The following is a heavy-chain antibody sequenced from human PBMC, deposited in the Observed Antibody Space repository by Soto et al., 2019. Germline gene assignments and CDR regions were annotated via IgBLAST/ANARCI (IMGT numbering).Heavy chain of an antibody. V-gene: IGHV4-30-4*01. Sequence: NPSETLSLTCKVSGGSISNPDHYWSWIRQPPGKGLEWIGYINYSGNTYYNPSLKSRVFISVDTSKNQISLRLSSVTAADTAVYYCARVFTFTYNWFDPWGQGTLVTVSS. J-gene: IGHJ5*02. CDR3: ARVFTFTYNWFDP. CDR1: GGSISNPDHY. CDR2: INYSGNT. D-gene: IGHD3-10*01.